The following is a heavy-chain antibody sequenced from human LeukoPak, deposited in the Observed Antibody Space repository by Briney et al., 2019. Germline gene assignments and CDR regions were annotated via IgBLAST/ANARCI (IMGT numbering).Heavy chain of an antibody. CDR2: ISAYNGNT. J-gene: IGHJ4*02. Sequence: ASVKVSCKASGYTFTSYGISWVRQAPGQGLEWMGWISAYNGNTNYAQKLQGRVTMTTDTSTSTAYMELRSLRSDDTAVYYCARDRPGITMIVVETLDYWAQGTLVTVSS. D-gene: IGHD3-22*01. V-gene: IGHV1-18*01. CDR1: GYTFTSYG. CDR3: ARDRPGITMIVVETLDY.